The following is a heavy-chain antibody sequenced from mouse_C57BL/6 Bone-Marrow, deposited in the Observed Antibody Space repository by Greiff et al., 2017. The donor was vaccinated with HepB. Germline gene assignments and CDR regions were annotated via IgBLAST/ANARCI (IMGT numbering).Heavy chain of an antibody. CDR3: ARFDGNSYFDY. CDR1: GYTFTSYD. D-gene: IGHD2-1*01. V-gene: IGHV1-85*01. J-gene: IGHJ2*01. CDR2: IYPRDGST. Sequence: QVQLQQSGPELVKPGASVKLSCKASGYTFTSYDINWVKQRPGQGLEWIGCIYPRDGSTKYNEKFKGKATLTVDTSSSTAYMELHSLTSEDSAVYFCARFDGNSYFDYWGQGTTLTVSS.